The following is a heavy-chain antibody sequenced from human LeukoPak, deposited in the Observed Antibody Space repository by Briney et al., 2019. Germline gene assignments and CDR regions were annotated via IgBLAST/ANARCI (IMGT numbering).Heavy chain of an antibody. V-gene: IGHV3-69-1*01. CDR1: GFTFSAYA. CDR2: IGSDNKP. J-gene: IGHJ1*01. D-gene: IGHD1-26*01. CDR3: ARVGATWYFQH. Sequence: GGSLRLSCEASGFTFSAYAMTWVRQAPGKGLEWVSSIGSDNKPHYSESVRGRFTISRDNANKSLYLQMNSLRDEDTAVYYRARVGATWYFQHWGQGALVTVSS.